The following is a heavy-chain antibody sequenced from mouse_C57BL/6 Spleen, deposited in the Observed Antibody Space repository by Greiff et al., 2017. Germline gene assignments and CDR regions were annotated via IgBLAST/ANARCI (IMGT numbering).Heavy chain of an antibody. D-gene: IGHD1-1*01. Sequence: EVKLEESEGGLVQPGSSMKLSCTASGFTFSDYFMAWVRQVPEKGLEWVANINYDGSSTYYLDSLKSRFIISRDNAKNILYLQMSSLKSEDTATYCCARDYYGSSLFDYWGQGTTLTVSS. V-gene: IGHV5-16*01. CDR3: ARDYYGSSLFDY. CDR1: GFTFSDYF. J-gene: IGHJ2*01. CDR2: INYDGSST.